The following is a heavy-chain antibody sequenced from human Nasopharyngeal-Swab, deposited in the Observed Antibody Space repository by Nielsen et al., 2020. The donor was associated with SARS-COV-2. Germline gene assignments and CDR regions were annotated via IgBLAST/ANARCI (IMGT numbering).Heavy chain of an antibody. CDR3: ARGVRYYDFWSGYYTYNWFDP. J-gene: IGHJ5*02. Sequence: RHAPGKGLEWVGEIKQSGSTNYNPSIKSRVNISVDTSKNQIYLKLSSVTAADTAVYYCARGVRYYDFWSGYYTYNWFDPWGQGTLVTVSS. V-gene: IGHV4-34*01. CDR2: IKQSGST. D-gene: IGHD3-3*01.